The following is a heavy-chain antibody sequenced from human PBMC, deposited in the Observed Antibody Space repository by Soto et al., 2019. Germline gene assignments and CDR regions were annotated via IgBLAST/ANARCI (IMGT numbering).Heavy chain of an antibody. J-gene: IGHJ6*02. D-gene: IGHD3-10*01. CDR3: AKDFYGSSLGLEVYYYYYGMDV. Sequence: GGSLRLSCAASGFTFSSYAMSWVRQAPGKGLEWVSAISGSGGSTYYADSVKGRFTISTDNTKNTLYLQMNSLRAEDKAVYYCAKDFYGSSLGLEVYYYYYGMDVWGQGTTVTVSS. V-gene: IGHV3-23*01. CDR2: ISGSGGST. CDR1: GFTFSSYA.